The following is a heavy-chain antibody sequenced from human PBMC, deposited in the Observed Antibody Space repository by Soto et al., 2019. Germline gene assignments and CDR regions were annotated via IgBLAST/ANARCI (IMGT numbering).Heavy chain of an antibody. CDR2: ISGSGGST. D-gene: IGHD1-1*01. J-gene: IGHJ6*02. Sequence: PGGSLRLSCAASGFTFSSYAMSWVRQAPGKGLEWVSAISGSGGSTYYADSVKGRFTISRDNSKNTLYLQMNSLGAEDTAVYYCAKDLEPRYYYYYYGMDVWGQGTTVTVSS. CDR3: AKDLEPRYYYYYYGMDV. V-gene: IGHV3-23*01. CDR1: GFTFSSYA.